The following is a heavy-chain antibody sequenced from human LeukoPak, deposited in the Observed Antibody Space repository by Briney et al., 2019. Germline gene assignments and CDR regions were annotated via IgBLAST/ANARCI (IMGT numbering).Heavy chain of an antibody. D-gene: IGHD3-22*01. CDR3: AGTYYYDSSGYFNDAFDI. V-gene: IGHV3-23*01. CDR2: ISGSGGST. Sequence: PGGSLRLSCAASGFSFSSYAMSWVCQAPGKGLEWVSAISGSGGSTYYADSVKGRFTISRDNSKNTLYLQMNSLRAEDTAVYYCAGTYYYDSSGYFNDAFDIWGQGTMVTVSS. CDR1: GFSFSSYA. J-gene: IGHJ3*02.